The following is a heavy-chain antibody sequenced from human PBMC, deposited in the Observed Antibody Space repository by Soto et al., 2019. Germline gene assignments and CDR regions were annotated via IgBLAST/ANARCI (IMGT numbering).Heavy chain of an antibody. CDR2: IYYSGST. V-gene: IGHV4-31*03. D-gene: IGHD2-2*01. J-gene: IGHJ5*02. CDR1: GGSISSGGYY. Sequence: PSETLSLTCTVSGGSISSGGYYWSWIRQHPGEGLEWIGYIYYSGSTYYNPSLKSRVTISVDTSKNQFSLKLSSVTAADTAVYYCARWYQLAILFDPWGQGTLVTVSS. CDR3: ARWYQLAILFDP.